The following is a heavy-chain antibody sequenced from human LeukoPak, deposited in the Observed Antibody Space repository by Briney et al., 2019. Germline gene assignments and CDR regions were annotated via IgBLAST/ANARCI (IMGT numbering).Heavy chain of an antibody. V-gene: IGHV4-39*01. D-gene: IGHD3-3*01. Sequence: SETLSLTCTVSGGSISSSSYYWGWIRQPPGKGLEWIGSIYYSGSTYHNPSLKSRVTISVDTSKNQFSLKLSSVTAADTAVYYCASSSYYDFWSGYTPTFDYWGQGTLVTVSS. CDR2: IYYSGST. CDR3: ASSSYYDFWSGYTPTFDY. CDR1: GGSISSSSYY. J-gene: IGHJ4*02.